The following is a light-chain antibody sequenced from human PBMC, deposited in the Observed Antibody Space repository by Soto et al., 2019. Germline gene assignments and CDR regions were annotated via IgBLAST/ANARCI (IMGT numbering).Light chain of an antibody. CDR2: GAS. Sequence: EILMTHSPSTLSVSAGGGSTLSFRASQSVSSNLAWYQQKPGQAPRLLIYGASTRATGIPARFSGSGSGTEFTLTISSLQSEDFAVYYCQQYNNWPPITFGQGTRLEIK. V-gene: IGKV3-15*01. CDR1: QSVSSN. CDR3: QQYNNWPPIT. J-gene: IGKJ5*01.